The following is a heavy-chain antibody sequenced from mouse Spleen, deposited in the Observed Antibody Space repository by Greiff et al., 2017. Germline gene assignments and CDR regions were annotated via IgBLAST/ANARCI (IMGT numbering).Heavy chain of an antibody. CDR3: ARGNYDAMDY. V-gene: IGHV5-4*02. CDR1: GFTFSDYY. J-gene: IGHJ4*01. CDR2: ISDGGSYT. D-gene: IGHD2-1*01. Sequence: EVKLVESGGGLVKPGGSLKLSCAASGFTFSDYYMYWVRQTPEKRLEWVATISDGGSYTYYPDSVKGRFTISRDNAKNNLYLQMSSLKSEDTAMYYCARGNYDAMDYWGQGTSVTVSS.